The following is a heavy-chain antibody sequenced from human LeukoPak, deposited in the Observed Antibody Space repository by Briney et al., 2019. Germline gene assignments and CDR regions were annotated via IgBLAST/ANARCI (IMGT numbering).Heavy chain of an antibody. CDR2: ISGSGGGT. CDR3: AKEIVVPAASYFDY. Sequence: GGSLRLSCAVSGISLSNYGMSWVRQAPGKGLEWVAGISGSGGGTNYADSVKGRFTISRDNSKNTLYLQMNSLRAEDTAVYYCAKEIVVPAASYFDYWGQGTLVPVSS. V-gene: IGHV3-23*01. CDR1: GISLSNYG. D-gene: IGHD2-2*01. J-gene: IGHJ4*02.